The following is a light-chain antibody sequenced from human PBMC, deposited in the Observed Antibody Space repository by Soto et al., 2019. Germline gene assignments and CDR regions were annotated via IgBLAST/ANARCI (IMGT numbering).Light chain of an antibody. CDR2: EVV. V-gene: IGLV2-8*01. CDR1: KSDIGVYDF. Sequence: QSVLTQPPSASGSPGQSVTISCTGTKSDIGVYDFVSWYQHHPGKAPRLIIYEVVQRPSGVPDRFSGSKSGNTASLTISGLQAEDEADYYCSSYTSSSTWVFGGGTKLTVL. J-gene: IGLJ3*02. CDR3: SSYTSSSTWV.